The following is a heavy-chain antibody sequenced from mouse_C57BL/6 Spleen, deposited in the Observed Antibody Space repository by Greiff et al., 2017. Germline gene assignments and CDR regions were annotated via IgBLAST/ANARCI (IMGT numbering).Heavy chain of an antibody. J-gene: IGHJ4*01. CDR2: INPNNGGT. CDR3: ARTHYYAMDY. Sequence: EVQLQQSGPELVQPGASVKISCKASGYTFTDYYMNWVKQSHGKSLEWIGDINPNNGGTSYNQKFKGKATLTVDKSSSTAYMELRSLTSEDAAVYYCARTHYYAMDYWGQGTSVTVSS. CDR1: GYTFTDYY. V-gene: IGHV1-26*01.